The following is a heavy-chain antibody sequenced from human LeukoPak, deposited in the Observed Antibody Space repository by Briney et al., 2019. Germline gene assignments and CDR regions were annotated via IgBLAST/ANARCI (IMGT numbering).Heavy chain of an antibody. Sequence: GGSLRLSCAASGFTFSNYGMHWVRQAPGKGLEWVAVVSYDGTNKYYADSVKGRFTISRDNSKNTLYLQMNSLRAEDTAVYYCARGTEDYGGSPDATIRRPFAIWGRGTMVTVST. J-gene: IGHJ3*02. CDR2: VSYDGTNK. CDR3: ARGTEDYGGSPDATIRRPFAI. CDR1: GFTFSNYG. D-gene: IGHD4-23*01. V-gene: IGHV3-30*03.